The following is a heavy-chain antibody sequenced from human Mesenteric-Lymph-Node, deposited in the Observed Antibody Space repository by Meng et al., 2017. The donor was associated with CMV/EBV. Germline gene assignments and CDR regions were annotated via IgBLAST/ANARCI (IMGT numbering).Heavy chain of an antibody. Sequence: SCAASGFTFSSYAMHWVRQAPGKGLEWVAVISYDGSNKYYADSVKGRFTISRDNSKNTLYLQMNSLRAEDTAVYYCAREGLKAGLDYWGQGTLVTVSS. D-gene: IGHD3/OR15-3a*01. CDR3: AREGLKAGLDY. CDR1: GFTFSSYA. J-gene: IGHJ4*02. CDR2: ISYDGSNK. V-gene: IGHV3-30-3*01.